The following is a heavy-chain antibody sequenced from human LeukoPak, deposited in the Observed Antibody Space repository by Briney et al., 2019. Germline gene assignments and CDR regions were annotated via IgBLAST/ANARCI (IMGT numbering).Heavy chain of an antibody. V-gene: IGHV4-61*01. J-gene: IGHJ4*02. CDR1: GGSFSSGSYY. CDR2: IYYSGST. CDR3: ARDRRLLWFGELPTSHFDY. D-gene: IGHD3-10*01. Sequence: SETLSLTCTVSGGSFSSGSYYWSWLRQPPGKGLEWIGYIYYSGSTNYNPSLKSRVTISVDTSKNQFSLKLSSVTAADTAVYYCARDRRLLWFGELPTSHFDYWGQGTLVTVSS.